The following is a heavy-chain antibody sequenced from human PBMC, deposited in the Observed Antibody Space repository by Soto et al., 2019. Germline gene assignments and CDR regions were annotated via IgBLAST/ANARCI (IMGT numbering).Heavy chain of an antibody. CDR2: ISAYNGHT. CDR1: GYTFTSYG. Sequence: QVQLVQSGAEVKKPGASVKVSCKASGYTFTSYGISWVRPATGQGLEWMGWISAYNGHTNYAQKLQGRGTMTTDTSTSTAYMELRSLRSDDTAVECCARANGYESDYWGKGALVSVSS. CDR3: ARANGYESDY. J-gene: IGHJ4*02. V-gene: IGHV1-18*01. D-gene: IGHD5-12*01.